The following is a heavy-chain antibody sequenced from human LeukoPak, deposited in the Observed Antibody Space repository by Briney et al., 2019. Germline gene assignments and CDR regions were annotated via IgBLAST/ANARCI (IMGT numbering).Heavy chain of an antibody. CDR3: ARVHRYCSGGSCYLFDY. Sequence: SETLSLTCTVSGDSVNGYYWGWIRQPPGKGLEWIGFIYYSGTTTYSPSLKSRVTISVETSRNQFSLKLSSVTAADTAVYCCARVHRYCSGGSCYLFDYWGQGMLVTVSS. CDR1: GDSVNGYY. D-gene: IGHD2-15*01. J-gene: IGHJ4*02. CDR2: IYYSGTT. V-gene: IGHV4-59*02.